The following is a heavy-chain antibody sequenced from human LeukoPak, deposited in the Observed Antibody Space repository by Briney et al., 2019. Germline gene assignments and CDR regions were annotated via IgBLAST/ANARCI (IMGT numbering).Heavy chain of an antibody. J-gene: IGHJ2*01. Sequence: GRSLRLSCAASGFKFGDYAMHWVRQAPGKGLEWVSGISWNSGVIDYADSVKGRFTISRDNAKNSLFLQMNSLRAEDTAMYYCAKDGEWQLRGHSYCDLWGRGTLVTVSS. V-gene: IGHV3-9*01. CDR2: ISWNSGVI. CDR1: GFKFGDYA. CDR3: AKDGEWQLRGHSYCDL. D-gene: IGHD1-26*01.